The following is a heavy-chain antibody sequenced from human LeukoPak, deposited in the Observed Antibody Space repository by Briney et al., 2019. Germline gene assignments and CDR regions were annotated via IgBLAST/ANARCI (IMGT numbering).Heavy chain of an antibody. Sequence: PGRSLRLSCAASGFTFSSYAMHWVRQAPGKGLEWVAVISYDGSNKYYADSVKGRFTISRDNSKKTLYLQMNSLRAEDTAVYYCARDKMAYPPLARYYLGYWGQGTLVTVSS. V-gene: IGHV3-30*01. CDR2: ISYDGSNK. CDR3: ARDKMAYPPLARYYLGY. CDR1: GFTFSSYA. J-gene: IGHJ4*02. D-gene: IGHD3-9*01.